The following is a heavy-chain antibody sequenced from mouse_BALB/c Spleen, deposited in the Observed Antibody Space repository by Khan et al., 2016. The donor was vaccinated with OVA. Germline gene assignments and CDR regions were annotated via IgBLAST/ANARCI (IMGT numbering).Heavy chain of an antibody. Sequence: EVQLQESGPGLVKPSQSLSLTCSVTGYSITSGYFWNWIRQFPGNNLEWLGYIRYDGDSNYNPSLKNRISITRDTSKNQFFLKLNSLPPEYTATYYCARGGSSGPAWFAYWGQGTLVTVSA. D-gene: IGHD3-1*01. CDR1: GYSITSGYF. J-gene: IGHJ3*01. CDR2: IRYDGDS. V-gene: IGHV3-6*02. CDR3: ARGGSSGPAWFAY.